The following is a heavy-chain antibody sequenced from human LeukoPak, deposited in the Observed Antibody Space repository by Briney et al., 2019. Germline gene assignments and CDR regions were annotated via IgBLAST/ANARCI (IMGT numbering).Heavy chain of an antibody. CDR1: AFTFSSQW. CDR3: ASTPPERCSGHDCYPYFDY. D-gene: IGHD2-21*01. CDR2: INSEGKST. Sequence: PGGSLRLPCVSSAFTFSSQWMHWVRQVPGRRPMWVSGINSEGKSTAYADSVKGRFTISRDNARNTMYLQMNSLRAEDTAVYYCASTPPERCSGHDCYPYFDYWGQGTLVTVSS. J-gene: IGHJ4*02. V-gene: IGHV3-74*03.